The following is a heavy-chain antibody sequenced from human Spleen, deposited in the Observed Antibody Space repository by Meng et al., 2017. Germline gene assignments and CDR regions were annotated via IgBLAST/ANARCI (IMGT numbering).Heavy chain of an antibody. CDR3: ARGEGYCTNGVCSPGY. CDR2: INAGNGNT. D-gene: IGHD2-8*01. V-gene: IGHV1-3*01. Sequence: VQVVQSGSELKKPGASVKVSCKASGYTFTNYAIHWVRQAPGQRLEWMGWINAGNGNTKYSQKFQGRVTITRETSASTAYMELSSLRSEDTAVYYCARGEGYCTNGVCSPGYWGQGTLVTVSS. J-gene: IGHJ4*02. CDR1: GYTFTNYA.